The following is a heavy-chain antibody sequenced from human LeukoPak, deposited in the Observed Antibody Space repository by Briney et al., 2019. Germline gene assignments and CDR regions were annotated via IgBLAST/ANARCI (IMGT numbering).Heavy chain of an antibody. V-gene: IGHV1-8*01. Sequence: ASVKVSCKASGYTFTRYDINWVRQATGQGLEWMGWMNPNSGNTGYAQKFQGRVTMTRNTSISTAYMELSSLRSEDTAVYYCARGGLIWFGEQNDAFDIWGQGTMVTVSS. J-gene: IGHJ3*02. CDR2: MNPNSGNT. CDR1: GYTFTRYD. CDR3: ARGGLIWFGEQNDAFDI. D-gene: IGHD3-10*01.